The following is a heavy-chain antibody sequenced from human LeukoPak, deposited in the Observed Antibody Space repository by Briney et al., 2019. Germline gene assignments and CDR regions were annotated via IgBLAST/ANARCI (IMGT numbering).Heavy chain of an antibody. CDR3: AKDSGYDSSGYFYYYYYYMDV. D-gene: IGHD3-22*01. V-gene: IGHV3-33*06. Sequence: GRSLRLSCAASGFTFSSYGMHWVRQAPGKGLEWVAVIWYDGSNKYYADSVKGRFPISRDNSKNTLYLQMNSLRAEDTAVCYCAKDSGYDSSGYFYYYYYYMDVWSKGTTVTVSS. J-gene: IGHJ6*03. CDR1: GFTFSSYG. CDR2: IWYDGSNK.